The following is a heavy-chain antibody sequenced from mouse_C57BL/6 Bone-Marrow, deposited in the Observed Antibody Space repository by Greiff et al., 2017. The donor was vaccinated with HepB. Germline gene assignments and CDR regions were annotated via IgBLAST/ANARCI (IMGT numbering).Heavy chain of an antibody. CDR1: GFTFSDYG. D-gene: IGHD4-1*01. CDR3: ARPGTPYAMDY. Sequence: EVKLMESGGGLVKPGGSLKLSCAASGFTFSDYGMHWVRQAPEKGLEWVAYISSGSSTIYYADTVKGRFTISRDNAKNTLFLQMTSLRSEDTAMYYCARPGTPYAMDYWGQGTSVTVSS. V-gene: IGHV5-17*01. CDR2: ISSGSSTI. J-gene: IGHJ4*01.